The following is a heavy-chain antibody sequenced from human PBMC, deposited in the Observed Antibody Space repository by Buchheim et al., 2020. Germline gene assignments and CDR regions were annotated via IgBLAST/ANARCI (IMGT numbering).Heavy chain of an antibody. CDR2: ISADATIT. CDR1: GFIFSDYA. V-gene: IGHV3-30*04. J-gene: IGHJ4*02. Sequence: QVQLVESGGGVVQPGGSLRLSCAASGFIFSDYAMHWVRQAPGKGLQWVAVISADATITIYSDSVKGRFTVSRDNSRNTLSLQLNSLRGEDTAVYYCARDPFGGVPDFLDHWGQGTL. D-gene: IGHD3-16*01. CDR3: ARDPFGGVPDFLDH.